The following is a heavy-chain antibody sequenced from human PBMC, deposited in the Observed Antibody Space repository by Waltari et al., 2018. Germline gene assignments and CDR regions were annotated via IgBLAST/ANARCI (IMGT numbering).Heavy chain of an antibody. Sequence: QVQLQQWGAGLLKPSETLSLTCAVYGGSFSVSYWSWIRQPPGKGLEWIGESTHSVSTNYNPTLKSRVTISVDTSKNQFSLKLSSVTAADTAVYYCARRSRIAAAGTGYFQHWGQGTLVTVSS. J-gene: IGHJ1*01. V-gene: IGHV4-34*01. D-gene: IGHD6-13*01. CDR3: ARRSRIAAAGTGYFQH. CDR1: GGSFSVSY. CDR2: STHSVST.